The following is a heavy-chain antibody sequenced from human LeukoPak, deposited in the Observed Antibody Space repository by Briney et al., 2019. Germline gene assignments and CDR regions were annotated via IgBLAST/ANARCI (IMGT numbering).Heavy chain of an antibody. D-gene: IGHD2-15*01. CDR1: GFTFRSYW. Sequence: PGGSLRLSCAASGFTFRSYWMGWVRQAPGKGLEWLANIKEDGSKTYYVDSVKGRFTISRDNAENSLYLQMNSLRAEDTAVYYCARDATHGGDFDSWGQGTLVIVSS. CDR2: IKEDGSKT. V-gene: IGHV3-7*01. CDR3: ARDATHGGDFDS. J-gene: IGHJ4*02.